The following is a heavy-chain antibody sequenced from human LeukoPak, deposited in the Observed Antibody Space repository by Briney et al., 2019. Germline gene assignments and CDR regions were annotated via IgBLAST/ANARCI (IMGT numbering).Heavy chain of an antibody. V-gene: IGHV1-3*01. J-gene: IGHJ3*02. D-gene: IGHD3-16*02. CDR3: ARSFSDAFDI. Sequence: ASVKVSCKASGGTCSSYAISWVRQAPGQRLEWMGWINAGNGNTKYSQKFQGRATITRDTSASTAYMELSSLKSEDTAIYYCARSFSDAFDIWGQGTMVTVSS. CDR1: GGTCSSYA. CDR2: INAGNGNT.